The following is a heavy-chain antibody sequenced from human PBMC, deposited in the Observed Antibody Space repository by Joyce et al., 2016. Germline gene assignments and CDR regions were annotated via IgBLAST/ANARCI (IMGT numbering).Heavy chain of an antibody. D-gene: IGHD3-16*01. CDR3: ARGGISYYYAMDV. CDR2: MSGTSYYI. V-gene: IGHV3-21*01. CDR1: GSTFSSSS. J-gene: IGHJ6*02. Sequence: QLVESGGGVVKPGGSLRLSCEASGSTFSSSSMSWFRLAAGKGLEWVAAMSGTSYYIFHAETVRGRFTVSRDNAKKTLDLQMNSLRAEDSAVFYCARGGISYYYAMDVWGQGTTVTVSS.